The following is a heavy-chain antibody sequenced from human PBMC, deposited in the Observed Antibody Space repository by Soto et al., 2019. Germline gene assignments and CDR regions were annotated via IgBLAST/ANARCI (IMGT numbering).Heavy chain of an antibody. D-gene: IGHD1-7*01. CDR1: GYTFTSYA. V-gene: IGHV1-3*01. Sequence: ASVKVSCKASGYTFTSYAMHWVRQAPGQRLEWMGWINAGNGNTKYSQKFHGRVTITRDTSASTAYMELSSLRSEDTAVYYCARDKVKMLDLRVYYDMDVWGKGTTVTVSS. CDR3: ARDKVKMLDLRVYYDMDV. J-gene: IGHJ6*03. CDR2: INAGNGNT.